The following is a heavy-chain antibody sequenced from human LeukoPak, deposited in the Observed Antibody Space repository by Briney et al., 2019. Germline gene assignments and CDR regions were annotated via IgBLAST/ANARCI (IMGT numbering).Heavy chain of an antibody. D-gene: IGHD3-10*01. V-gene: IGHV4-34*01. CDR1: GGSFSGYY. CDR2: INHSGST. J-gene: IGHJ5*02. CDR3: ARHDEKERAWFGELFRGRFDP. Sequence: PSETLSLTCAVYGGSFSGYYWSWIRQPPGKGLEWIGEINHSGSTNYNPSLKSRVTISVDTSKNQFSLKLSSVTAADTAVYYCARHDEKERAWFGELFRGRFDPWGQGTLVTVSS.